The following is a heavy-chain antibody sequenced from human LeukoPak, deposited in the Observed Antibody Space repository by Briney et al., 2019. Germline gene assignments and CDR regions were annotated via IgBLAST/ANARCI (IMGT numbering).Heavy chain of an antibody. V-gene: IGHV1-2*02. CDR1: GYTFSDYY. Sequence: ASVTVSFKTTGYTFSDYYLHWVRQAPGQGLEWMGWINPSSGGTKNAQKFQGRVTMTRDTYISTGYMELSRLRSDDTAVYYCARPIRGSYVEDVFDIWGQGTMVTVSA. D-gene: IGHD1-26*01. J-gene: IGHJ3*02. CDR2: INPSSGGT. CDR3: ARPIRGSYVEDVFDI.